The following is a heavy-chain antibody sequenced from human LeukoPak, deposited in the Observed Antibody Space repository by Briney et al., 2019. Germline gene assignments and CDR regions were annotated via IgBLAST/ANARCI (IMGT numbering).Heavy chain of an antibody. Sequence: GGSLRLSCAASGFTFSSYSMNWVRQAPGKGLEWVSSISSSSSYIYYADSVKGRFNMSRDNAKNSLYLQMNSLRAEDTAVYYCAREVYGDYGVDYWGQGTLVTVSS. CDR3: AREVYGDYGVDY. J-gene: IGHJ4*02. CDR2: ISSSSSYI. V-gene: IGHV3-21*01. D-gene: IGHD4-17*01. CDR1: GFTFSSYS.